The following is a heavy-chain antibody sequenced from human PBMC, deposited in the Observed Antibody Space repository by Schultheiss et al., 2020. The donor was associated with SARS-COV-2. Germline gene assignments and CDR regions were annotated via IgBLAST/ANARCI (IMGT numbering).Heavy chain of an antibody. CDR1: GFTFSGSA. CDR3: TGAGIAVAGNYYYYGMDV. J-gene: IGHJ6*02. V-gene: IGHV3-73*01. CDR2: IISKANSYAT. D-gene: IGHD6-19*01. Sequence: GGSLRLSCAASGFTFSGSAMHWVRQASGKGLEWVGRIISKANSYATAYAASVKGRFTISRDDSKNTAYLQMNSLKTEDTAVYYCTGAGIAVAGNYYYYGMDVWGQGTTVTVSS.